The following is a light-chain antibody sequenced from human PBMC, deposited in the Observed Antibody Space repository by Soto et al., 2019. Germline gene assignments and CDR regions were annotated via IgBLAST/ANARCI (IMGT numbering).Light chain of an antibody. CDR3: MQGTHGPHT. J-gene: IGKJ2*01. Sequence: DVVMTQSPLSLPVTLGQPASISCRSSQSLVHNNGNTYLAWFQQRPGQTPRSLIYQVSNRDSGVPDRFSGSGSGTAFTLKISRVEAEDFGVYHCMQGTHGPHTFGQGTKLEIK. CDR1: QSLVHNNGNTY. CDR2: QVS. V-gene: IGKV2-30*02.